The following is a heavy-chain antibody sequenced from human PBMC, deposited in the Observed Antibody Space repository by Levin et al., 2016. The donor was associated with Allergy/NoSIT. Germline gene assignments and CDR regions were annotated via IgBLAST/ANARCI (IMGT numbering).Heavy chain of an antibody. J-gene: IGHJ6*02. D-gene: IGHD3-3*01. CDR2: INHSGST. CDR3: ARGPHYDFWSGYPSYYYYGMDV. V-gene: IGHV4-34*01. Sequence: PGKGLEWIGEINHSGSTNYNPSLKSRVTISVDTSKNQFSLKLSSVTAADTAVYYCARGPHYDFWSGYPSYYYYGMDVWGQGTTVTVSS.